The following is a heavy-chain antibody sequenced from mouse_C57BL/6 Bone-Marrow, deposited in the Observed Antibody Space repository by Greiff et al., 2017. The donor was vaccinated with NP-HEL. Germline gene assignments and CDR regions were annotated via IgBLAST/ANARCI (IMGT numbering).Heavy chain of an antibody. D-gene: IGHD1-1*01. Sequence: EVKLMESGEGLVKPGGSLKLSCAASGFTFSSYAMSWVRQTPEKRLEWVAYISSGGDYIYYADTVKGRFTISRDNARNTLYLQMSSLKSEDTAMYYCTRDYYGSSLWYFDVWGTWTTVTVSS. CDR1: GFTFSSYA. CDR2: ISSGGDYI. CDR3: TRDYYGSSLWYFDV. V-gene: IGHV5-9-1*02. J-gene: IGHJ1*03.